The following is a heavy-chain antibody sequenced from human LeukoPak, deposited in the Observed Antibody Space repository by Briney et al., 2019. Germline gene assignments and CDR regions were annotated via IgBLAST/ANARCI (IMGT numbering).Heavy chain of an antibody. J-gene: IGHJ4*02. CDR2: ISPYNGNT. D-gene: IGHD2-21*02. CDR3: ARDCGGDCYVSGSDY. Sequence: ASVKVSCRASGYSFINNGINWVRQAPGQGLEWMGWISPYNGNTNFAQKLQGRVTTTTDTSTTTAYVEVRSLRSDDTAVYYCARDCGGDCYVSGSDYWGQGTLVTVSS. CDR1: GYSFINNG. V-gene: IGHV1-18*01.